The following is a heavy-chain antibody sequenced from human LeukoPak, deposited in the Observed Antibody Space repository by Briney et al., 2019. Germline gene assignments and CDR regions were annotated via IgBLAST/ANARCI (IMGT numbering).Heavy chain of an antibody. V-gene: IGHV3-74*01. D-gene: IGHD2-15*01. CDR2: INSDGSST. Sequence: GGSLRLSCAASGFTFSSYWMHWVRQAPGKGLVWVSRINSDGSSTSYADSVKGRFTISRDNAKNTLYLQMNNLRAEDTAVYYCASLGYCSGGSCDYWGQGTLVTVSS. CDR3: ASLGYCSGGSCDY. CDR1: GFTFSSYW. J-gene: IGHJ4*02.